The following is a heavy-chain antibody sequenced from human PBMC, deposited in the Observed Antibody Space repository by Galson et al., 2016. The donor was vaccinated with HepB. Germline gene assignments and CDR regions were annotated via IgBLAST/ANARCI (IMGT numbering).Heavy chain of an antibody. CDR3: AGGSQSAWEILYY. Sequence: ETLSLTCTLYGGSFSGVFWTWIRQSPGKGLEWIGDIHHVGSADHNPSLRSRVSISVDTSKNQFSLTVTSVTAADTAVYYCAGGSQSAWEILYYWGQGTLVTVSS. CDR2: IHHVGSA. D-gene: IGHD1-26*01. CDR1: GGSFSGVF. J-gene: IGHJ4*02. V-gene: IGHV4-34*01.